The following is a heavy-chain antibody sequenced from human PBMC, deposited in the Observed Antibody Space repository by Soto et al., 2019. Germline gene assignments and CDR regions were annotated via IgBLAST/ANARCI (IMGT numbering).Heavy chain of an antibody. CDR1: GFSLTSGVVG. D-gene: IGHD6-13*01. CDR3: AHRLPGPSGYDV. CDR2: IYWNDEQ. V-gene: IGHV2-5*01. J-gene: IGHJ6*02. Sequence: QITLKESGPTLVKPTQTLTLTCTFSGFSLTSGVVGVGWIRQPPGEALEWLALIYWNDEQYYNPSLRNRLTINSDTSKNQVVLTMTNMDPVDTATYYCAHRLPGPSGYDVWGQGTTVTVSS.